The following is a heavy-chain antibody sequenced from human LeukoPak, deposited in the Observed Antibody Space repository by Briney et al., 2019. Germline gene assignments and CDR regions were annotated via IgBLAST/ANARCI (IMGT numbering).Heavy chain of an antibody. V-gene: IGHV3-11*01. CDR2: ISSSGSTI. Sequence: GGSLRLSCAASGFTFSDYYMSWIRQAPGKGLEWVPYISSSGSTIYYADSVKGRFTISRDNAKNSLYLQMNSLRAEDTAVYYCARVPTGHYDSSGYYYETLPNWFDPWGQGTLVTVSS. D-gene: IGHD3-22*01. CDR1: GFTFSDYY. CDR3: ARVPTGHYDSSGYYYETLPNWFDP. J-gene: IGHJ5*02.